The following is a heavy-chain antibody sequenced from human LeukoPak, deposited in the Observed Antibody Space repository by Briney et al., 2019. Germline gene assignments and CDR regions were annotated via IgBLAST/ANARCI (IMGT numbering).Heavy chain of an antibody. CDR2: INPNSGGT. V-gene: IGHV1-2*02. J-gene: IGHJ4*02. D-gene: IGHD3-22*01. CDR1: GYTFTGYY. Sequence: GASGKVSCKASGYTFTGYYMHWVRQAPGQGLEWMGWINPNSGGTNYAQKFQGRVTMTRDTSISTAYMELSRLRSDDTAVYYCARERNYYDSSGYYLWGQGTLVTVSS. CDR3: ARERNYYDSSGYYL.